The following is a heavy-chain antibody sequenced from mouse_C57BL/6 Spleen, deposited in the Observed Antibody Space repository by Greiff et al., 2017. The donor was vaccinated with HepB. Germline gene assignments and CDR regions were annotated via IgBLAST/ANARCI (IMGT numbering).Heavy chain of an antibody. V-gene: IGHV3-6*01. J-gene: IGHJ1*03. CDR1: GYSITSGYY. CDR2: ISYDGSN. D-gene: IGHD3-1*01. CDR3: AREGYLEIRYFDV. Sequence: KLLESGPGLVKPSQSLSLTCSVTGYSITSGYYWNWIRQFPGNKLEWMGYISYDGSNNYNPSLKNRISITRDTSKNQFFLKLNSVTTEDTATYYCAREGYLEIRYFDVWGTGTTVTVSS.